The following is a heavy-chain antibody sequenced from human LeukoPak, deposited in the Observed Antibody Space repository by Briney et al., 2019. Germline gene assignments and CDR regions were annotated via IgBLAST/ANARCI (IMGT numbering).Heavy chain of an antibody. V-gene: IGHV5-51*01. Sequence: KNGESLKISCKGSGYSFTSYWIGWVRQTPGKGLEWMGIIYPGDSDTRYSPSFQGQVTISADKSISTAYLQWSSLKASDTAMYYCARTYYDFWSGYYRPVLFDYWGQGTLVTVSS. CDR3: ARTYYDFWSGYYRPVLFDY. D-gene: IGHD3-3*01. CDR2: IYPGDSDT. J-gene: IGHJ4*02. CDR1: GYSFTSYW.